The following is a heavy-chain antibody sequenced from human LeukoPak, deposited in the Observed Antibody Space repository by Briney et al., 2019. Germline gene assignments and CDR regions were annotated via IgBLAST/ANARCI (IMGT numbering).Heavy chain of an antibody. CDR2: IYSGGST. CDR3: VKAGGSDWYVDY. D-gene: IGHD6-13*01. J-gene: IGHJ4*02. V-gene: IGHV3-66*01. Sequence: GGSLRLSCAASGFTVSSNYMSWVRQAPGKGLEWVSVIYSGGSTYYADSVKGRFTISRDNSKNTLYLQINSLRAEDTALYYCVKAGGSDWYVDYWGQGTLVTVSS. CDR1: GFTVSSNY.